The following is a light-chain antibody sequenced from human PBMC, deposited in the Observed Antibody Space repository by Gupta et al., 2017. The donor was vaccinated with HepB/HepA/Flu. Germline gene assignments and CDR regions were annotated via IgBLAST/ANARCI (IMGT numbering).Light chain of an antibody. V-gene: IGKV1-39*01. Sequence: DIQITQSPSSLSASVRDRATITCLASQSISSYLNWYQQIAGKTPKLLIYAASRLQSGVPSRFSGSGSGTDFTLTISSLQPEDYATYYCQQWDTTARAFGQGTKLEIK. J-gene: IGKJ1*01. CDR1: QSISSY. CDR2: AAS. CDR3: QQWDTTARA.